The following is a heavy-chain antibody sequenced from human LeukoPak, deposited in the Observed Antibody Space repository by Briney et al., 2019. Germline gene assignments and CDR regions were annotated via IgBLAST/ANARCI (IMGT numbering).Heavy chain of an antibody. CDR1: GFTFSSYA. V-gene: IGHV3-23*01. J-gene: IGHJ4*02. D-gene: IGHD3-10*01. Sequence: GGSLRLSCAASGFTFSSYAMSWVRQAPGKGLEWVSAISGSGGSTYYADSVKGRFTISRDNSKNTLYLQMNSLRAEDTAVYYCAKVDYYYGSGSYRDYWGQGTLVTVSS. CDR2: ISGSGGST. CDR3: AKVDYYYGSGSYRDY.